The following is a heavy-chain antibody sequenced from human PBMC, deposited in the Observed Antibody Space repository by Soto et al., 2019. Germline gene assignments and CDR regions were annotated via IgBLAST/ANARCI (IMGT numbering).Heavy chain of an antibody. D-gene: IGHD5-18*01. J-gene: IGHJ4*02. Sequence: QVQLVQSGAEVKKPGSSVKVSCKASGDTFIGYAFSWVRQAPGQGLEWLGGIIPILGRGNYAQKFQGRVTITADESTSTAHMELSSLRSEDTAVYYCARVLGGYSFASPFDYWGQGTLLTVSS. V-gene: IGHV1-69*01. CDR2: IIPILGRG. CDR3: ARVLGGYSFASPFDY. CDR1: GDTFIGYA.